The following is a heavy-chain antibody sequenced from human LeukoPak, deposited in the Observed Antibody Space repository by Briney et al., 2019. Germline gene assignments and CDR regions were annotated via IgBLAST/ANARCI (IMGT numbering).Heavy chain of an antibody. J-gene: IGHJ4*02. Sequence: SETLSLTCAVYGVSISSDNWWTWVRQPPGKGLEWIGETHRSGDTKYNPSLNGRVTISMDNSKNQLSLNLISVTAADTAIYFCATRHHSRTYMVPLDSWGQGTLVTVST. CDR1: GVSISSDNW. V-gene: IGHV4/OR15-8*02. CDR3: ATRHHSRTYMVPLDS. CDR2: THRSGDT. D-gene: IGHD3-10*01.